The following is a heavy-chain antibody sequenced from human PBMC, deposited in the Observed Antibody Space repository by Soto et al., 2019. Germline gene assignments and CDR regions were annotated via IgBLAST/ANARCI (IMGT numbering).Heavy chain of an antibody. J-gene: IGHJ4*02. CDR3: TTDYICRGGGYYSEIIDV. CDR1: GFTFSNAW. D-gene: IGHD2-15*01. Sequence: EVQLVESGGGLVKPGGSLRLSCAASGFTFSNAWMNWVRQAPGKGLEWVGRIKSKTDGGTTDYAAPVKGRFTISRDDSKNTVYLEMKSHETEDTAVFDCTTDYICRGGGYYSEIIDVWGQRTLVTVS. V-gene: IGHV3-15*07. CDR2: IKSKTDGGTT.